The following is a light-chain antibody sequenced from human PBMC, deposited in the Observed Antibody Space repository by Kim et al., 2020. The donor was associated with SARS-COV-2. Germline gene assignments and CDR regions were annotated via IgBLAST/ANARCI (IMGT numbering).Light chain of an antibody. Sequence: EIVLTQSPGTLSLSPGERATLSCRASQSVSSCCLAWYQQKPGQAPRLLIYAASSRATGIPDRFSGSGSGTDFTLTISRLEPEDFAVYYCQQYGSSPNTFGQGTKLEI. V-gene: IGKV3-20*01. J-gene: IGKJ2*01. CDR2: AAS. CDR3: QQYGSSPNT. CDR1: QSVSSCC.